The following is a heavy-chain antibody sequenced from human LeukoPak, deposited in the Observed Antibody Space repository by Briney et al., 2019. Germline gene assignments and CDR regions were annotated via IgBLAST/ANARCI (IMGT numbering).Heavy chain of an antibody. CDR1: RDPVSSGRYY. CDR3: AKLGYCSSTSCPDYYYYYGMDV. D-gene: IGHD2-2*01. Sequence: TETLSLTCTVPRDPVSSGRYYRSSIRQPPGKGLERRGHIYYSGCTNYNPSLKSRVTISVDTSKNQFSLKLSSVTAADTAVYYCAKLGYCSSTSCPDYYYYYGMDVWGKGTTVTVSS. J-gene: IGHJ6*04. CDR2: IYYSGCT. V-gene: IGHV4-61*01.